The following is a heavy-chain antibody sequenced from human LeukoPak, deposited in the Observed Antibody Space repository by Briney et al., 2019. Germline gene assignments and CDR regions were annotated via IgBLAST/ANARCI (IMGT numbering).Heavy chain of an antibody. Sequence: GESLKTSCKGPGYSFTSYWIGWVRQMPGKGLEWMGIIYPGDSDTTYSPPFQGQVTISADKSISTAYLQWSSLPASDTAMYYCARLLDYFRVGAFDIWGQGTMVTVSS. J-gene: IGHJ3*02. CDR3: ARLLDYFRVGAFDI. CDR1: GYSFTSYW. CDR2: IYPGDSDT. D-gene: IGHD2/OR15-2a*01. V-gene: IGHV5-51*01.